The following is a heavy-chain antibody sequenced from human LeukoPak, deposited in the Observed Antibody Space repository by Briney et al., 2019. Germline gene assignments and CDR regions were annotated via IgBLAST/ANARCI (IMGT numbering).Heavy chain of an antibody. D-gene: IGHD3-22*01. Sequence: GGSLRLSCAASGFTFDDYGMSWVRQAPGKGLEWVSGINWNGGSTGYADSVKGRFTISRDNAKNSLYLQMNSLRAEDTALYYCASGDYYDSSGGGIYFDYWGQGTLATVSS. CDR3: ASGDYYDSSGGGIYFDY. V-gene: IGHV3-20*04. CDR2: INWNGGST. J-gene: IGHJ4*02. CDR1: GFTFDDYG.